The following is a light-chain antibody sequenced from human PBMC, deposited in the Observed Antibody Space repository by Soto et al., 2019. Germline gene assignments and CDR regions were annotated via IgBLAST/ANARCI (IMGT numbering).Light chain of an antibody. CDR2: QDS. Sequence: SYELTQPPSVSVSPGQTASITCSGDKLGDKYACWYQQKPDQSPVLVIYQDSKRPSGIPERFSGSNSGNTATLTISGTQAMDEADYYCQAWDSSTGDVVFGGGTKLTVL. CDR3: QAWDSSTGDVV. J-gene: IGLJ2*01. CDR1: KLGDKY. V-gene: IGLV3-1*01.